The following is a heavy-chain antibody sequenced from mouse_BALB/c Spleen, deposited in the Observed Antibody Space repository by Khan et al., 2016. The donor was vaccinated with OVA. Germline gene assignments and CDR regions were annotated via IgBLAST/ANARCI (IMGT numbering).Heavy chain of an antibody. V-gene: IGHV5-6*01. CDR3: VRLAYYYDSEGFAY. CDR1: GFTFSTYG. J-gene: IGHJ3*01. Sequence: EVELVESGGDLVEPGGSLKLSCAASGFTFSTYGMSWVRQTPDKRLEWVATISTGGHYTYYPDSVRGRFTISRDNAKNTLYLQMTSLKSEDTAMCYWVRLAYYYDSEGFAYWGQGTLVTVSA. CDR2: ISTGGHYT. D-gene: IGHD1-1*01.